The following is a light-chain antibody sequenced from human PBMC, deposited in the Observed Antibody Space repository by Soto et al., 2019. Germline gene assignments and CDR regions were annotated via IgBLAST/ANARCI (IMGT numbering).Light chain of an antibody. CDR3: QQRSNWLIT. CDR2: DAS. CDR1: ENVSSY. V-gene: IGKV3-11*01. Sequence: DIVLTQSPATLSLSPGERATLSCRASENVSSYLAWYQQKPGQAPRLLIYDASNRATGIPARFSGSGSGTDFTLTISSLEPEDFAVYYCQQRSNWLITFGQGTRLEI. J-gene: IGKJ5*01.